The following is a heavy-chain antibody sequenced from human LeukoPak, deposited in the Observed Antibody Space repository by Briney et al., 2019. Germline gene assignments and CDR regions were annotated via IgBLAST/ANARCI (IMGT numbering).Heavy chain of an antibody. J-gene: IGHJ4*02. D-gene: IGHD3-22*01. CDR1: GGSISSGSYY. CDR2: IYTSGST. V-gene: IGHV4-61*02. CDR3: ARGTYYYDRFDY. Sequence: SQTPSLTCTVSGGSISSGSYYWSWIRQPAGKGLEWIGRIYTSGSTNYNPSLKSRVTISVDTSKNQFSLKLSPVTAADTAVYYCARGTYYYDRFDYWGQGTLVTVSS.